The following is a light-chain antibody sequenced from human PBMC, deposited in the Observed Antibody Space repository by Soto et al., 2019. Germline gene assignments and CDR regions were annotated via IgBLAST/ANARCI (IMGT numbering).Light chain of an antibody. Sequence: DIVMTQSPDSLAVPLGERATINCKSSQSVLYSSNNKNYLAWYQQKPGQPPKLLIYWASTRESGVPDRFSGSASGTDFTLTISSLQAEDVAVYYCQQYYSTWWTFGQGTKVEIK. J-gene: IGKJ1*01. CDR2: WAS. CDR1: QSVLYSSNNKNY. V-gene: IGKV4-1*01. CDR3: QQYYSTWWT.